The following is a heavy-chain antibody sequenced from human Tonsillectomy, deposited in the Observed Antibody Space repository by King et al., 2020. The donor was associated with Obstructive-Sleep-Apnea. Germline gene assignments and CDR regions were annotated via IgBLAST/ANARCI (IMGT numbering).Heavy chain of an antibody. CDR1: GYTFTRYD. J-gene: IGHJ2*01. V-gene: IGHV1-8*01. CDR2: MNPNRGYT. D-gene: IGHD6-19*01. CDR3: ARGQGSSGYWYFDL. Sequence: QLVQSGAEGKMPGASVKVSCKASGYTFTRYDIHGVRPATGQWLEVVGWMNPNRGYTGYAQKFQGRVTMTRDTSISTAYMELSCLKFEDTAVYYCARGQGSSGYWYFDLWGRGTLVTVSS.